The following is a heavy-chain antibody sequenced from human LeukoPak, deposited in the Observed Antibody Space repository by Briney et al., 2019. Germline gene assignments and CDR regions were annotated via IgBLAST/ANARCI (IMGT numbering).Heavy chain of an antibody. CDR2: IYYSGST. CDR3: ARVDSSGWYYFDH. J-gene: IGHJ4*02. V-gene: IGHV4-59*01. Sequence: SETLSLTCTVSGGSISSYYWSWIRQPPGKGLEWIGYIYYSGSTNYNPSLKSRVTISVDTSKNQFSLKLSSVTAADTAVYYCARVDSSGWYYFDHWGQGTLVTVSS. D-gene: IGHD6-19*01. CDR1: GGSISSYY.